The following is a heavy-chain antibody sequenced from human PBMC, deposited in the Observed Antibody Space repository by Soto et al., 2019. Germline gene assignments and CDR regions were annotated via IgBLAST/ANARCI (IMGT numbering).Heavy chain of an antibody. D-gene: IGHD3-16*01. CDR1: GYTYIIYG. J-gene: IGHJ4*02. CDR2: ISANNGNT. CDR3: ARDSRKGEAKIDH. Sequence: QVQLVQSGAEVKKPGASVKVSCKASGYTYIIYGISWVRQAPGQGLEWMGWISANNGNTNYAQKFQSRVTMTTDTSTSTAYMELRSRRSDDTAVDYCARDSRKGEAKIDHWGQGTLVTASS. V-gene: IGHV1-18*01.